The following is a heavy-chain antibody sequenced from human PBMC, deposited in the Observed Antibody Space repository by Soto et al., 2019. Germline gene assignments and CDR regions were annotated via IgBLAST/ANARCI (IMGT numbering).Heavy chain of an antibody. CDR1: GLSLSTSGMC. D-gene: IGHD6-6*01. CDR3: ARMRIAALSGYYYGMDV. V-gene: IGHV2-70*01. Sequence: SGPTLVNPTQTLTLTCTFSGLSLSTSGMCVSWIRQPPGKALEWLALIDWDDDKYYSTSLKTRLTISKDTSKNQVVLTMTNMDPVDTATYYCARMRIAALSGYYYGMDVWGQGTTVTVSS. J-gene: IGHJ6*02. CDR2: IDWDDDK.